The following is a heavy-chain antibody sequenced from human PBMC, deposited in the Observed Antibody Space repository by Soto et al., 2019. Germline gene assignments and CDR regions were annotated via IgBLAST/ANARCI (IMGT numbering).Heavy chain of an antibody. CDR1: GFTFSSYA. D-gene: IGHD3-3*01. J-gene: IGHJ4*02. V-gene: IGHV3-23*01. CDR2: ISGSGGST. CDR3: AKYVGRSGYYAW. Sequence: EVQLLESGGGLVQPGGSLRLSCAASGFTFSSYAMSWVRQAPGKGLEWVSAISGSGGSTYYTDSVKGRFTISRDNSKNTLYLQMNSLRAEDTAVYYCAKYVGRSGYYAWGGQGTLVTVSS.